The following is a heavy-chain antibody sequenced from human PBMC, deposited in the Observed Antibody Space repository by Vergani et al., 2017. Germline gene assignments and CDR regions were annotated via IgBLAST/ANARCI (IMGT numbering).Heavy chain of an antibody. CDR2: VIYSGNT. Sequence: QLQLQESGPGLVKPSETLSLTCSVSGASIDRSKNYWGWIRQPPGKGLEWIGSVIYSGNTNYDPSLKSRVTISIDTSKNQFSLKLNSVTAADTAVYYCARVPQIRTQVGDSSGKNDYWGQGTLVTVSS. CDR3: ARVPQIRTQVGDSSGKNDY. J-gene: IGHJ4*02. V-gene: IGHV4-39*01. D-gene: IGHD3-22*01. CDR1: GASIDRSKNY.